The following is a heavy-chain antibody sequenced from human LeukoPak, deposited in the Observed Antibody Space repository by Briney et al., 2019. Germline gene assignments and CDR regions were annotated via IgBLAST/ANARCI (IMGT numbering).Heavy chain of an antibody. CDR3: ARGASVRVVPMSYYYAMDV. Sequence: SVNVSCKPSVDTLPTYAFNWLRQAPGQGLEWTGGIVPISDTTNYAQTLQGRVTITADKSTNTVYMELSSLTSEDTGVYYCARGASVRVVPMSYYYAMDVWGEGTTVVVSS. V-gene: IGHV1-69*06. D-gene: IGHD2-2*01. CDR2: IVPISDTT. J-gene: IGHJ6*04. CDR1: VDTLPTYA.